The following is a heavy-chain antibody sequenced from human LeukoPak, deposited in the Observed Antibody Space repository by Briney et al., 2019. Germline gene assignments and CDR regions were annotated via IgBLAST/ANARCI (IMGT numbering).Heavy chain of an antibody. CDR3: ARDQQFYSSSGFDY. CDR2: ISSSGSYI. D-gene: IGHD6-6*01. CDR1: GFTFSSYS. Sequence: GGSLRLSCAASGFTFSSYSINWVRQAPGKGLEWVSSISSSGSYIYYADSVKGRFTISRDNAKNSLYLQMNSLRAEDTAVYYCARDQQFYSSSGFDYWGQGTLVTVSS. J-gene: IGHJ4*02. V-gene: IGHV3-21*01.